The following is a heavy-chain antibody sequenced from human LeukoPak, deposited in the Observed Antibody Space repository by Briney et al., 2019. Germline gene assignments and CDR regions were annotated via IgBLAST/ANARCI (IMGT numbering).Heavy chain of an antibody. J-gene: IGHJ3*02. CDR1: GFTFSDYY. V-gene: IGHV3-23*01. CDR2: IIGSGGST. D-gene: IGHD6-19*01. Sequence: GGSLRLSCAASGFTFSDYYMSWIRQAPGKGLEWVSAIIGSGGSTYYADSVKGRFTISRDNSKNTLYLQMNSLRAEDTAVYYCAKDISGWYGSFAFDIWGQGTMVTVSS. CDR3: AKDISGWYGSFAFDI.